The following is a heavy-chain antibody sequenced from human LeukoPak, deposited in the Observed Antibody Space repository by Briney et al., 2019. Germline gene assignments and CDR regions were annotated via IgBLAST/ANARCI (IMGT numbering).Heavy chain of an antibody. V-gene: IGHV1-18*01. Sequence: ASVKVSCKASGYTFTHHGITWVRQAPGQGLEWMGWISAYNGDTNYTQKFQGRVTLTTDTSTSTAYMELRSLRSDDTAVYYCARDPTNTSGRYAYFDYWGQGTLVTVSS. CDR2: ISAYNGDT. D-gene: IGHD6-19*01. J-gene: IGHJ4*02. CDR3: ARDPTNTSGRYAYFDY. CDR1: GYTFTHHG.